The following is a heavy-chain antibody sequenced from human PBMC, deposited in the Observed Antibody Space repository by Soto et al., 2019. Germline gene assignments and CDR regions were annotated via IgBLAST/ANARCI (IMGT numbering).Heavy chain of an antibody. Sequence: GGSLRLSCAASGFTFSSYGMHWVRQAPGKGLEWVAVIWYDGSNKYYADSVKGRFTISRDNSKNTLYLQMNSLRAEDTAVYYCARGRGDYYDSSGYFDYWGQGTLVTVSS. CDR3: ARGRGDYYDSSGYFDY. V-gene: IGHV3-33*01. D-gene: IGHD3-22*01. CDR2: IWYDGSNK. J-gene: IGHJ4*02. CDR1: GFTFSSYG.